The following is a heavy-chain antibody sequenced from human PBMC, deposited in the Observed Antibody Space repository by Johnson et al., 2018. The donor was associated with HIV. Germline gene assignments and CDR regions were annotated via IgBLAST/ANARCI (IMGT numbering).Heavy chain of an antibody. CDR2: IRFDGSNT. V-gene: IGHV3-30*02. CDR3: AKGSGWYSAFDI. D-gene: IGHD6-19*01. CDR1: GFTLNSYG. Sequence: QVQLVESGGGVVQPGGSLRLSCAASGFTLNSYGMHWVRQAPGKGLEWVAFIRFDGSNTYYGDSMKGRLTISRDNSKNTLLLQMNSLRAEDTAVYYCAKGSGWYSAFDIWGQGTMVTVSS. J-gene: IGHJ3*02.